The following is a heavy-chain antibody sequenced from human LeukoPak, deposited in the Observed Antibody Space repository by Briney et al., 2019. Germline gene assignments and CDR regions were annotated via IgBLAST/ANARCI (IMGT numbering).Heavy chain of an antibody. CDR1: GFTFSSYS. J-gene: IGHJ4*02. D-gene: IGHD3-10*01. Sequence: PGGSLRLSCAASGFTFSSYSMNWVRQAPGKGLEWVSYIRSSSRTIYYADSVKGRFTISRDNAKNSLYLQMNSLRAEDTAVYYCARRINSDYWGQGTLVTVSS. CDR2: IRSSSRTI. V-gene: IGHV3-48*01. CDR3: ARRINSDY.